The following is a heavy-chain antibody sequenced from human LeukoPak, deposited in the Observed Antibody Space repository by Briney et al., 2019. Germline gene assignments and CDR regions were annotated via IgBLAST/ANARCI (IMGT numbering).Heavy chain of an antibody. CDR3: ARSPHYDSSGYYFDY. J-gene: IGHJ4*02. V-gene: IGHV1-3*01. CDR2: INAGNGNT. D-gene: IGHD3-22*01. Sequence: ASVKVSCKASGYTFTSYAMHWVRQAPGQRLEWMGWINAGNGNTKYSQKFQGRVTITADESTSTAYMELSSLRSEDTAVYYCARSPHYDSSGYYFDYWGQGTLVTVSS. CDR1: GYTFTSYA.